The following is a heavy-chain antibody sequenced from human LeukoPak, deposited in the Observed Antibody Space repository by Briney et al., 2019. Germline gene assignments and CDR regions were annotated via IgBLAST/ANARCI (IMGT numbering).Heavy chain of an antibody. Sequence: PGRTLRLSCAASGLTFSSYWMSWVRQAPRKGLEWVANINQLGNEKNYVDSVNGRFTISRNNVDDSLFLEMNSLRVEDTAVYYCGRDRVVPAATFYWGQGALVTVFS. D-gene: IGHD2-2*01. CDR1: GLTFSSYW. J-gene: IGHJ4*02. V-gene: IGHV3-7*01. CDR3: GRDRVVPAATFY. CDR2: INQLGNEK.